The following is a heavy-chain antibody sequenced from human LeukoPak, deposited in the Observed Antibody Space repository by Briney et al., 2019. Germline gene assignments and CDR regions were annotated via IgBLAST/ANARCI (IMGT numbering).Heavy chain of an antibody. Sequence: ASLRVSCMVSGYTLTELSMHCVPQAPGKRREWMGGFYPEDGETIYAQNFQGTVTLTEDTSTDTAYMETSRLRSEHTAVYYCATGVPFGVVVVAATLDYWGHRTLVTVS. D-gene: IGHD2-15*01. CDR3: ATGVPFGVVVVAATLDY. V-gene: IGHV1-24*01. J-gene: IGHJ4*01. CDR2: FYPEDGET. CDR1: GYTLTELS.